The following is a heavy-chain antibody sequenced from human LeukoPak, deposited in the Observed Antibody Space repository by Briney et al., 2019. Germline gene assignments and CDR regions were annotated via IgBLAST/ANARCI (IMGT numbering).Heavy chain of an antibody. J-gene: IGHJ5*02. Sequence: GESLKISCKASGYSFSNYWIGWVRQLPGKGLEWMGIIYPADSNTLYSPSFQGQVTISADKSISTAYLQWSSLKASDTAMYYCAGRYYHSSEFDPWGQGTLVTVSS. V-gene: IGHV5-51*01. CDR2: IYPADSNT. D-gene: IGHD3-22*01. CDR3: AGRYYHSSEFDP. CDR1: GYSFSNYW.